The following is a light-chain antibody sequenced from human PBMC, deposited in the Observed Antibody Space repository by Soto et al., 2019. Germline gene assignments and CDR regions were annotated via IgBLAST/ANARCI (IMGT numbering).Light chain of an antibody. V-gene: IGLV2-18*02. CDR2: EVS. CDR3: SSYTSSSTWV. CDR1: SSDVGIYNR. J-gene: IGLJ3*02. Sequence: QSALTQPPSVSGSPGQSVTISCTGTSSDVGIYNRVSWYQQPPGTAPKLMIYEVSTRPSGVPDRFSGSKSGNTASLTISGLQAGDEADYYCSSYTSSSTWVFGGVTKLTVL.